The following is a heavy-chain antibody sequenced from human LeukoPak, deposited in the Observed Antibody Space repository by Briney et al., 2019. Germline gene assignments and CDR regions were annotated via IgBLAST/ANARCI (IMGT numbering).Heavy chain of an antibody. CDR1: GFTFSSYA. J-gene: IGHJ4*02. CDR2: ISSNGGST. CDR3: ARDFVVVPAAIGPPGY. V-gene: IGHV3-64*01. Sequence: PGGSLRLSCAASGFTFSSYAMHWVRQAPGKGLEYVSAISSNGGSTYYANSVKGRFTISRDNSKNTLYLQTGSLRAEDMAVYYCARDFVVVPAAIGPPGYWGQGTLVTVSS. D-gene: IGHD2-2*01.